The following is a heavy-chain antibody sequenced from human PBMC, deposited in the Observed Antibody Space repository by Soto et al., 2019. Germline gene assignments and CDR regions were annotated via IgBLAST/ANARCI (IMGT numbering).Heavy chain of an antibody. CDR2: IYYSGST. J-gene: IGHJ6*02. CDR3: ARLWFGESTYYYYGMDV. D-gene: IGHD3-10*01. CDR1: GGSISSSSYY. V-gene: IGHV4-39*01. Sequence: SETLSLTCTVSGGSISSSSYYWGWIRQPPGKGLEWIGSIYYSGSTYYNPSLKSRVTISVDTSKNQFSLKLSSVTAADTAVYYCARLWFGESTYYYYGMDVWGQGTTVTVSS.